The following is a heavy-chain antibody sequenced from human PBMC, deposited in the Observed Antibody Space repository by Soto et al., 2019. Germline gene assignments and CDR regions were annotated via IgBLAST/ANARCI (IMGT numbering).Heavy chain of an antibody. CDR1: GGSISSSSYY. CDR2: IYYSGST. Sequence: SETLSLTCTVSGGSISSSSYYWGWIRQPPGKGLEWIGSIYYSGSTYYNPSLKSRVTISVDTSKNQFSLKLSSVTAADTAVYYCARLEYSSGGGDAFDIWGQGTMVTVSS. V-gene: IGHV4-39*01. J-gene: IGHJ3*02. CDR3: ARLEYSSGGGDAFDI. D-gene: IGHD6-19*01.